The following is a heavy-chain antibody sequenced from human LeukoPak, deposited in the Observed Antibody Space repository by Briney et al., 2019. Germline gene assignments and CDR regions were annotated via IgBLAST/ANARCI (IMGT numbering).Heavy chain of an antibody. D-gene: IGHD2-21*02. Sequence: ASVKVSCKVSGYTLTELSMHWVRQAPGKGLEWMGGFDPEDGETIYAQKFQGRVTITTDDSTSTVYMELSSLTSEDTAVYYCARDRAPAIGPQPAYYYYYMDVWGKGTTVTVSS. CDR3: ARDRAPAIGPQPAYYYYYMDV. CDR2: FDPEDGET. J-gene: IGHJ6*03. V-gene: IGHV1-24*01. CDR1: GYTLTELS.